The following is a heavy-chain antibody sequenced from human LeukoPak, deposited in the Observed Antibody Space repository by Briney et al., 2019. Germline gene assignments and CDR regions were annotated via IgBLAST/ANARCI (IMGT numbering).Heavy chain of an antibody. Sequence: PSQTLSLTCTVSGGSISSGGYYWSWIRQHPGKGLEWIGYMYYSGSTYYNPFLKSRVTISVDTSKNQFSLKLSSVTAADTAVYYCARVVLGYCSGGSCYGVDPWGQGTLVTVSS. V-gene: IGHV4-31*03. D-gene: IGHD2-15*01. CDR2: MYYSGST. CDR3: ARVVLGYCSGGSCYGVDP. CDR1: GGSISSGGYY. J-gene: IGHJ5*02.